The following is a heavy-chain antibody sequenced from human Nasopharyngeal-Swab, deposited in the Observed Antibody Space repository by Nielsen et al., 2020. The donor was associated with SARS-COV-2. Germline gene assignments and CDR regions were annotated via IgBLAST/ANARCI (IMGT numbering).Heavy chain of an antibody. CDR1: GDSVSSNRAA. Sequence: SQTLSLTCVISGDSVSSNRAAWPWLRQSPSRGLAWLVKAYYRATWSHDYAVSVQGRVTINPDTSKNLFSLQLNSVTPDDTAVYYCARGSHNSGWFWGRGTLVTVSS. D-gene: IGHD6-19*01. J-gene: IGHJ4*02. CDR3: ARGSHNSGWF. V-gene: IGHV6-1*01. CDR2: AYYRATWSH.